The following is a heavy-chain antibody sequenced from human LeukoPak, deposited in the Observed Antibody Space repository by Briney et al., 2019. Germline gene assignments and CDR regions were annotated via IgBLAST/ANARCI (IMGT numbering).Heavy chain of an antibody. CDR2: IKQDGSEK. J-gene: IGHJ4*02. V-gene: IGHV3-7*01. CDR3: ASEQQLEDFDY. Sequence: GGSLRLSCAASGFTFSSYWMSWVRQAPGKGLEWVANIKQDGSEKYYVDSVKGRFTISRDNAKNTLYLQMNSLRAEDTAVYYCASEQQLEDFDYWGQGTLVTVSS. CDR1: GFTFSSYW. D-gene: IGHD6-13*01.